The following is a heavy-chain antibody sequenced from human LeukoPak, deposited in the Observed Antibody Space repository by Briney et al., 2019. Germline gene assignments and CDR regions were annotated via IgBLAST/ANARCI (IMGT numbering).Heavy chain of an antibody. CDR2: IKQDGSEK. V-gene: IGHV3-7*01. CDR1: GFTFSSYW. D-gene: IGHD3-22*01. J-gene: IGHJ3*02. CDR3: ARVTVTMMDDALDI. Sequence: GGSLRLSCTASGFTFSSYWMSWVRQAPGKGLEWVANIKQDGSEKYYVDSVKGRFTISRDNAKNSLYLQMNSLRAEDTAVYYCARVTVTMMDDALDIWGQGTMVTVSS.